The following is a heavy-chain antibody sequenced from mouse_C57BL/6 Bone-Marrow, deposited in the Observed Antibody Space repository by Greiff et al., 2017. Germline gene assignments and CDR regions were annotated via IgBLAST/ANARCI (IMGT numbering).Heavy chain of an antibody. D-gene: IGHD2-5*01. CDR2: IYPASGST. CDR3: ARPYYSNYWYYDV. V-gene: IGHV1-55*01. CDR1: GYTFTSYW. J-gene: IGHJ1*03. Sequence: QVQLQQPGAELVKPGASVKMSCKASGYTFTSYWITWVKQRPGQGLEWIGDIYPASGSTNYNEKFKGKATLTVDTSSSTAYMQLSSLTSEDSAVYYCARPYYSNYWYYDVGGTGTTVTVSA.